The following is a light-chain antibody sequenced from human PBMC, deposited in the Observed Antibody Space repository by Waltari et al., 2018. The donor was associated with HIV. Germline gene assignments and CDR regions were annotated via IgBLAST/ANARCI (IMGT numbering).Light chain of an antibody. J-gene: IGKJ5*01. V-gene: IGKV1-27*01. CDR1: RDISTD. Sequence: DIQMSQAPSSLSASVGDRVTITCRASRDISTDLAWYQQKSGEVPKLLIYGASTLRSGVSSRVRCSGSATEFTLTINGLQPEDAASYYCQNYDSAPVAFGQGTRLEI. CDR2: GAS. CDR3: QNYDSAPVA.